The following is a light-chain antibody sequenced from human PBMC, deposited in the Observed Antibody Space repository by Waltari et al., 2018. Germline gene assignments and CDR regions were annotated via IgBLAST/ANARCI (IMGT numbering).Light chain of an antibody. CDR2: GTS. Sequence: QSVLTQPPSVSGAPGQWVSISCTGTGSNPGAGYDVHWYQQLPGKAPRLLIYGTSSRPPGVPDRFFGSQSGTSASLAITGLQAEDEADYYCQSYDTSLSVVFGGGTKLTVL. CDR3: QSYDTSLSVV. V-gene: IGLV1-40*01. J-gene: IGLJ2*01. CDR1: GSNPGAGYD.